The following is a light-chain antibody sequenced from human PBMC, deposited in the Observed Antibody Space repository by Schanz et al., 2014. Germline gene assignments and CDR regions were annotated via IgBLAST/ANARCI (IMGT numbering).Light chain of an antibody. CDR3: QQYDSYPRT. CDR1: QSIGTY. CDR2: AAS. V-gene: IGKV1-39*01. Sequence: DIQMTQSPSSLSASVGDRVTITCRASQSIGTYLNWYQHKPGNAPKLLIYAASSLQSGVPSRFSGSGSGTEFTLTISSLQPEDFAAYYCQQYDSYPRTFGQGTKVEIK. J-gene: IGKJ1*01.